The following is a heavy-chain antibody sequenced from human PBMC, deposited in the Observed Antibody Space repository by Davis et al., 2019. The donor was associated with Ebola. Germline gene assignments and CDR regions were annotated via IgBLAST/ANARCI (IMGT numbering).Heavy chain of an antibody. CDR3: ARGGPGYSFFSTFDY. Sequence: GGSLRLSCQASGFTFDDYAMHWVRQAPGKGLEWVSLISGDGGSTYYADSVMGRFTISRDNAKNSLYLQMNSLSAEDTAVYYCARGGPGYSFFSTFDYWGQGTLVTVSS. V-gene: IGHV3-43*02. CDR1: GFTFDDYA. CDR2: ISGDGGST. D-gene: IGHD5-18*01. J-gene: IGHJ4*02.